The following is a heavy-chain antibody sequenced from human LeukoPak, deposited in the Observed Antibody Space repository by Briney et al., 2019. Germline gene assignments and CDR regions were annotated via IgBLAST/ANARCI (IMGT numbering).Heavy chain of an antibody. Sequence: PGGSLRLSCAASGFTSSSYSMNWVRQAPGKGLEWVSYISSSSSTIYYADSVKGRFTISRDNAKNSLYLQMNSLRAEDTAVYYCATSRWIAARAFRYWGQGTLVTVSS. CDR3: ATSRWIAARAFRY. CDR2: ISSSSSTI. J-gene: IGHJ4*02. D-gene: IGHD6-6*01. V-gene: IGHV3-48*01. CDR1: GFTSSSYS.